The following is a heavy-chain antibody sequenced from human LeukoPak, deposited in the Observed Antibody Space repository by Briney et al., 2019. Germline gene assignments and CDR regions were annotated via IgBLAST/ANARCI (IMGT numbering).Heavy chain of an antibody. CDR3: ARGGNILTGYLSDDDAFDI. CDR1: GGTFSSYA. CDR2: IIPIFVTA. J-gene: IGHJ3*02. V-gene: IGHV1-69*01. Sequence: SVKVSCKASGGTFSSYAISWVRQAPGQGLERMGGIIPIFVTANYAQKFQGRVTITADGSTSTAYMELSSLRSEDTAVYYCARGGNILTGYLSDDDAFDIWGQGTMVTVSS. D-gene: IGHD3-9*01.